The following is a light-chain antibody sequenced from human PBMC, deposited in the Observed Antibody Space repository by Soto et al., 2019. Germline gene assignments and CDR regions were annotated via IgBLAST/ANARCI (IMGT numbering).Light chain of an antibody. Sequence: QSVLTQPASVSGSPGQSITISCTGTSSDVGGYDYVSWYQQHPGKAHKLMIYEVSNRPSGISNRFSGSKSANTASLTISGLQAVDEADYYCSSFTSSRTPFVFGTGTKLTVL. CDR3: SSFTSSRTPFV. CDR2: EVS. J-gene: IGLJ1*01. CDR1: SSDVGGYDY. V-gene: IGLV2-14*01.